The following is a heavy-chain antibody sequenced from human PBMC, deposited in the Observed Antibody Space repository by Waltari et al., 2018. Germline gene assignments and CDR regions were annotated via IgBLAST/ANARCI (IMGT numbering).Heavy chain of an antibody. V-gene: IGHV4-4*07. Sequence: QVKLQYSVAGRLNPSEPLSHLSCVSGGSLANYYWNWLRQPVGKGLEWIGRIYCGGTADYSPSLKGRATVSEDWSKNQVSLKLTSVTVADTAVYYCARDDSLGGLDVWGQGATVTV. CDR1: GGSLANYY. CDR3: ARDDSLGGLDV. D-gene: IGHD2-21*01. J-gene: IGHJ6*02. CDR2: IYCGGTA.